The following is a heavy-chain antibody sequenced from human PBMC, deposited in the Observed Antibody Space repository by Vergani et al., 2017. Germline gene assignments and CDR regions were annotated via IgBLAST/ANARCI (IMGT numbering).Heavy chain of an antibody. CDR2: ISGSGGST. V-gene: IGHV3-23*01. CDR1: GFTFSRYA. D-gene: IGHD5-12*01. Sequence: EVQLLESGGGLVQPGGSLRPSCAASGFTFSRYAMSWVRRAPGKGLEWVSAISGSGGSTYYADSVKGRFTISRDNSKNTLYLQMNSLRAEDTAVYYCAKATVNSGYDWGDYWGQGTLVTVSS. CDR3: AKATVNSGYDWGDY. J-gene: IGHJ4*02.